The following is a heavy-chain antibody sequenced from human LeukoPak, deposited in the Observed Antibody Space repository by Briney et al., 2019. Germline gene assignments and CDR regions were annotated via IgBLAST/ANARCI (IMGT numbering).Heavy chain of an antibody. CDR3: ARDAPGEYQLLWTHYYYYYTDV. Sequence: PGGSLRLSCAASGFTFSSYWMSWVRQAPGKGLEWVANIKQDGSEKYYVDSVKGRFTISRDNAKNSLYLQMNSLRAEDTAVYYCARDAPGEYQLLWTHYYYYYTDVWGKGTTVTVSS. V-gene: IGHV3-7*01. J-gene: IGHJ6*03. D-gene: IGHD2-2*01. CDR1: GFTFSSYW. CDR2: IKQDGSEK.